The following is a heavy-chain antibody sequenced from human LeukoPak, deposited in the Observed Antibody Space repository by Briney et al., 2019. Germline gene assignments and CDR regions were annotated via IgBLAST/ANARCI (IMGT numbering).Heavy chain of an antibody. V-gene: IGHV4-59*08. CDR3: ARLSRFGMVRGVDRSYYFDY. D-gene: IGHD3-10*01. CDR1: GGSISSYY. Sequence: SETLSLTCTVSGGSISSYYWSWIRQPPGKGLEWIGYIYYSGSTNYNPSLKSRVTISVDTSKYQFSLKLSSVTAADTAVYYCARLSRFGMVRGVDRSYYFDYWGQGTLVTVSS. CDR2: IYYSGST. J-gene: IGHJ4*02.